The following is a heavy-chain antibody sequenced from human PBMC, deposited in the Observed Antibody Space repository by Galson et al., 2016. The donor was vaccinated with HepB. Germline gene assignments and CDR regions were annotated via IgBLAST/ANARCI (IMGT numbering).Heavy chain of an antibody. J-gene: IGHJ4*02. Sequence: SLRLSCAASGFTFSTYTMNWVRQAPGKGLEWVSVISGGGSDTHYADSVKGRFIISRDNSKNTIYLEMNSLRPEDTAVYHCAKGRGAGYRDYEWNFEYWGQGTLVTVSS. CDR3: AKGRGAGYRDYEWNFEY. CDR1: GFTFSTYT. D-gene: IGHD5-12*01. V-gene: IGHV3-23*01. CDR2: ISGGGSDT.